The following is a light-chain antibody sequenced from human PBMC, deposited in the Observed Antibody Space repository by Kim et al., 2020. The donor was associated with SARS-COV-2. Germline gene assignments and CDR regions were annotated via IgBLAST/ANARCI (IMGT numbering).Light chain of an antibody. CDR3: NSRDSSGNHLEV. J-gene: IGLJ2*01. V-gene: IGLV3-19*01. CDR1: SLRSYY. Sequence: GQTVRSTCQGDSLRSYYASWYQQKPGQAPVLVIYGKNNRPSGIPDRFSGSSSGNTASLTITGAQAEDEADYYCNSRDSSGNHLEVFGGGTKLTVL. CDR2: GKN.